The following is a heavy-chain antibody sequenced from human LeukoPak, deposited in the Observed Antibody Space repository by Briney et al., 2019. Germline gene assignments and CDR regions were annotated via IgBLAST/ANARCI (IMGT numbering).Heavy chain of an antibody. V-gene: IGHV4-34*01. J-gene: IGHJ4*02. CDR1: GGSFSGYY. Sequence: PSETLSLTCAVYGGSFSGYYWSWIRQPPGKGLEWIGEINHSGSTNYNPSLKSRVTISVDTSKNQFSLKLSSVTAADTAVYYCARMSNFDYWGQGTLVTLSS. CDR2: INHSGST. CDR3: ARMSNFDY.